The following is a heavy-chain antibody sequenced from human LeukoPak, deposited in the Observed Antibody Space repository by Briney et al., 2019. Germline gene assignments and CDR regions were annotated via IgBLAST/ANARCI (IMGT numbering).Heavy chain of an antibody. D-gene: IGHD6-19*01. CDR3: ARSHEYRSGWPFEY. CDR2: INYSGST. V-gene: IGHV4-59*01. CDR1: GVSISSDY. Sequence: SETLSLTCAVSGVSISSDYWSWIRQPPGKGLEWVGYINYSGSTNYNPCLQSRVTISVDTSKNQFSLKLSSVTAADTAVYYCARSHEYRSGWPFEYWRQGTLVTVSS. J-gene: IGHJ4*02.